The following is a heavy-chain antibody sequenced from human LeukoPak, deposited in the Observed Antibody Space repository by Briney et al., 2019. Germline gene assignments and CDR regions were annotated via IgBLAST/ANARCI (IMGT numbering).Heavy chain of an antibody. J-gene: IGHJ5*02. CDR2: IIPIFGTA. V-gene: IGHV1-69*13. Sequence: SVKVSCKASGGTFSSYAISWVRQAPGQGLEWMGGIIPIFGTANYAQKFQGRVTITADESTSAAYMELSSLRSEDTAVYYCARGVTMVRGVIINWFDPWGQGTLVTVSS. CDR1: GGTFSSYA. D-gene: IGHD3-10*01. CDR3: ARGVTMVRGVIINWFDP.